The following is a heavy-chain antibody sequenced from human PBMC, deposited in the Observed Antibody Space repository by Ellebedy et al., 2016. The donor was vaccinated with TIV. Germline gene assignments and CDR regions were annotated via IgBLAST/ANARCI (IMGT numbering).Heavy chain of an antibody. D-gene: IGHD2-15*01. Sequence: AASVKVSCKASGYIFTGFYLHWVRQAPGQGLEWMGWINPNSGNTNDAQKFQGRVTMTRDTSISTAYMALSGLKSADTAVYYCARDYCSSSSCGLDVWGQGTTVSVSS. CDR3: ARDYCSSSSCGLDV. CDR1: GYIFTGFY. V-gene: IGHV1-2*02. J-gene: IGHJ6*02. CDR2: INPNSGNT.